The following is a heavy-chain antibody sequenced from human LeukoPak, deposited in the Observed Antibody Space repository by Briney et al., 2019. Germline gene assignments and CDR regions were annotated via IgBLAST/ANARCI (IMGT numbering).Heavy chain of an antibody. Sequence: PGGSLRLSCAASEFTFSTYAMNWVRQAPEKGLEWVSAISGSGGSTCYADSVEGRFTISRDNSKNTLYLQMNSLRAEDTAVYYCAKVAGYSYVGVYYFDYWGQGTLVTVSS. CDR2: ISGSGGST. J-gene: IGHJ4*02. CDR3: AKVAGYSYVGVYYFDY. CDR1: EFTFSTYA. D-gene: IGHD5-18*01. V-gene: IGHV3-23*01.